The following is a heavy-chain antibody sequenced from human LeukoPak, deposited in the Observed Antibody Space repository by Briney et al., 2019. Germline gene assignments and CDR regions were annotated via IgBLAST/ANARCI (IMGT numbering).Heavy chain of an antibody. CDR2: ISYDGSNK. Sequence: GGSLRLSCAASGFTFSSYGMHWVRQAPGKGLEWVAVISYDGSNKYYADSVKGRFTISRDNSKNTLYLQMNSLRAKDTAVYYCAKDGGSAAAADFDYWGQGTLVTVSS. CDR3: AKDGGSAAAADFDY. J-gene: IGHJ4*02. D-gene: IGHD2-2*01. CDR1: GFTFSSYG. V-gene: IGHV3-30*18.